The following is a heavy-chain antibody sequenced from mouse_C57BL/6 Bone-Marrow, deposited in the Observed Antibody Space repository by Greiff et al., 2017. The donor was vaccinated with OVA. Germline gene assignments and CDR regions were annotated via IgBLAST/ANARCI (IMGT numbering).Heavy chain of an antibody. Sequence: EVKLQESGGGLVQPGGSLKLSCAASGFTFSDYYMYWVRQTPEKRLEWVAYISNGGGSTYYPDTVKGRFTISRDNAKNTLYLQMSRLKSEDTAMYYCARQGGSSHYFDYWGQGTTLTVSS. CDR1: GFTFSDYY. J-gene: IGHJ2*01. CDR2: ISNGGGST. D-gene: IGHD1-1*01. V-gene: IGHV5-12*01. CDR3: ARQGGSSHYFDY.